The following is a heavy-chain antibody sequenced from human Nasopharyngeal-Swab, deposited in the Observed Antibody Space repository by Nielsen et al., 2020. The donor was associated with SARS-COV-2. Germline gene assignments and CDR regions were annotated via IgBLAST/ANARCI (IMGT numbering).Heavy chain of an antibody. CDR1: GFTFSSYS. V-gene: IGHV3-48*04. J-gene: IGHJ6*02. D-gene: IGHD3-9*01. CDR2: ISSSSSTI. CDR3: AMRYYDMLTGYRRGYYYGMDV. Sequence: GESLKISCAASGFTFSSYSMNWVRQAPGQGLAWVSYISSSSSTIYYADSVKGRFTISRDNAKNSLYLQMNSLRAEDTAVYYCAMRYYDMLTGYRRGYYYGMDVWGQGTTVTVSS.